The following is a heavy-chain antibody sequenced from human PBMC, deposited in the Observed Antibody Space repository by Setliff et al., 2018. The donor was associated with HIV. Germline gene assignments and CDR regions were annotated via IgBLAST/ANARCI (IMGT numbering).Heavy chain of an antibody. J-gene: IGHJ1*01. V-gene: IGHV4-39*01. CDR3: ATPGYDDDVFGYFRF. Sequence: PSETLSLTCTVSGGLISSSGSYWGWIRQPPGKGLEWIGNIYSTGRTYYKLSLESRVTISIDTSKNQLSLNVNSVTAADTATYYCATPGYDDDVFGYFRFWGRGTLVT. CDR2: IYSTGRT. D-gene: IGHD5-12*01. CDR1: GGLISSSGSY.